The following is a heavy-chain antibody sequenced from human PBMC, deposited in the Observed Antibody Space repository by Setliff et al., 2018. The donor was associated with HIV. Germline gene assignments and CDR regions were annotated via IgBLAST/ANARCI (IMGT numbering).Heavy chain of an antibody. CDR2: ISSGSSYI. CDR3: AKAAYSGSYYYDY. V-gene: IGHV3-21*01. Sequence: GGSLRLSCAASGFPFSLYRMNWVRQAPGKGLEWVSSISSGSSYIYYADSVKGRFPISRDNAKNALYLQMNSLRAEDTAVYYCAKAAYSGSYYYDYWGQGTLVTVSS. CDR1: GFPFSLYR. D-gene: IGHD1-26*01. J-gene: IGHJ4*02.